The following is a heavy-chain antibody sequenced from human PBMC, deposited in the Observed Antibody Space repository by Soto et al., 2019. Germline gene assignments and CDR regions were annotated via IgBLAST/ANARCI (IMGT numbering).Heavy chain of an antibody. Sequence: SVKVSCKASGFTFTSSAVQWVRQARGQRLEWIGWIVVGSGNTNYAQKFQERVTITRDTSASTAHMDLSSLRSEDTAVYYCARGTGSSWFDYWGQGTLVTVSS. CDR1: GFTFTSSA. J-gene: IGHJ4*02. D-gene: IGHD6-13*01. V-gene: IGHV1-58*01. CDR2: IVVGSGNT. CDR3: ARGTGSSWFDY.